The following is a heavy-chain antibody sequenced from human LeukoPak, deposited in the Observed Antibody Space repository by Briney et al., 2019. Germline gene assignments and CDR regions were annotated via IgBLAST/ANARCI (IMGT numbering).Heavy chain of an antibody. CDR3: ARALGPSYYDFWSGYSSPYYFDY. D-gene: IGHD3-3*01. CDR2: IYHSGST. Sequence: PSETLSLTCAVSGGSISSSNWWSWVRQPPGKGLEWIGEIYHSGSTNYNPSLKSRVTISVDTSKNQFSLKLSSVTAADTAVYYCARALGPSYYDFWSGYSSPYYFDYWGQGTLVTVSS. V-gene: IGHV4-4*02. CDR1: GGSISSSNW. J-gene: IGHJ4*02.